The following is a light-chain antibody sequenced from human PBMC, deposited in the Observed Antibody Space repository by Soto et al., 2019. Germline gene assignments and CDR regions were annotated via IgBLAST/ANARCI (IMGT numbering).Light chain of an antibody. V-gene: IGLV2-14*03. Sequence: QSALTQPASVSGSPGQSITISCTGSSSDVGGYDFVSWYQHHPGKAPRLMIFDVSNRPSAVSNRFSGSKSGNTASLTISGLHAEDEGDYYCASYTSSSTLVFGTGTKLTVL. CDR1: SSDVGGYDF. J-gene: IGLJ1*01. CDR3: ASYTSSSTLV. CDR2: DVS.